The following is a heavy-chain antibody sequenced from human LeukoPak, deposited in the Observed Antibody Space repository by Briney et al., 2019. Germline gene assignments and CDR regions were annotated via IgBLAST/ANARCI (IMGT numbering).Heavy chain of an antibody. CDR2: IYYRGST. J-gene: IGHJ1*01. CDR1: GDSISSSSYY. D-gene: IGHD3-22*01. V-gene: IGHV4-39*01. CDR3: ARRRYYDSTGYLD. Sequence: PETLSLTCTISGDSISSSSYYWGWIRQLPGKGLEWIGDIYYRGSTYYNPSLKSRVSISIDTSNNQFSLTLNSVTAADTALYFCARRRYYDSTGYLDWGQGTLVTVSS.